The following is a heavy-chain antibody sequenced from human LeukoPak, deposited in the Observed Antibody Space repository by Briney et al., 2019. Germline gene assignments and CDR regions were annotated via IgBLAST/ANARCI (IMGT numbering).Heavy chain of an antibody. CDR2: IYYSGST. D-gene: IGHD4-17*01. V-gene: IGHV4-31*03. Sequence: TSETLSLTCTVSGGSISSGGYYWSWIRQHPGKGLEWIGYIYYSGSTYYNPSLKSRVTISVDTSKNQFSLKLSSVTAADTAVYYCARVFGTTGYYYYGKDVWGQGTTVTVSS. CDR3: ARVFGTTGYYYYGKDV. CDR1: GGSISSGGYY. J-gene: IGHJ6*02.